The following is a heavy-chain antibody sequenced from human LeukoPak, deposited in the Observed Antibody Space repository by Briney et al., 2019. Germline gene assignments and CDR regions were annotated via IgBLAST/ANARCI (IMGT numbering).Heavy chain of an antibody. Sequence: PSQTLSLTCAVSGGSISSGGYYWSWIRQPPGKGLEWIGYIYHSGSTYYNPSLKSRVTISVDRSKNQFSLKLSSVTAADTAVYYCARDRQDHAFDIWGQGTMVTVSS. CDR1: GGSISSGGYY. CDR2: IYHSGST. CDR3: ARDRQDHAFDI. J-gene: IGHJ3*02. V-gene: IGHV4-30-2*01.